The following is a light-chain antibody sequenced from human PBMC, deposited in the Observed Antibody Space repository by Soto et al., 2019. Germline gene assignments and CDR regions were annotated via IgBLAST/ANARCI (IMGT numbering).Light chain of an antibody. CDR1: QSISSY. V-gene: IGKV1-39*01. CDR2: AAS. Sequence: DIQMTQSPSSLSASVGDRVTITCRASQSISSYLNWYQHKAGKAPKVLIYAASSLQRGVPSRFSGSGSGTDFTLIISSLQPEDFATYYCQQSYSPLWTFGQGTKVDI. J-gene: IGKJ1*01. CDR3: QQSYSPLWT.